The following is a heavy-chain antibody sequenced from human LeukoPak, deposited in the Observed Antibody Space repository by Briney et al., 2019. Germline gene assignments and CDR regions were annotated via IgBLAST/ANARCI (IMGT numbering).Heavy chain of an antibody. CDR1: GFTFSSSW. V-gene: IGHV3-7*01. Sequence: GGSLRLSCAASGFTFSSSWMTWVRQAPGKGLEWVASIREDGSEKTSVDSVKGRFTISRDNPKNSLYLQMNSLRAEDTAVYYCARGEYGSGSYHIDYWGQGTLVTVSS. D-gene: IGHD3-10*01. CDR3: ARGEYGSGSYHIDY. CDR2: IREDGSEK. J-gene: IGHJ4*02.